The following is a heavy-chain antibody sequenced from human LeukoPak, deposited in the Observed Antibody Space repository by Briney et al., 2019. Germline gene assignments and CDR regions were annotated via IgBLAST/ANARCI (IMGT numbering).Heavy chain of an antibody. CDR2: ISSGSSYI. D-gene: IGHD3-10*01. V-gene: IGHV3-21*01. J-gene: IGHJ4*02. CDR1: GFTLSSYT. Sequence: GGSLRLSCAASGFTLSSYTMNWVRQAPGKGLEWVSSISSGSSYIYYADSVKGRFTIPRDNAKNSLYLQMNSLRAEDTAVYYCARAYGSGTYLAFDYWGQGTLVTVSS. CDR3: ARAYGSGTYLAFDY.